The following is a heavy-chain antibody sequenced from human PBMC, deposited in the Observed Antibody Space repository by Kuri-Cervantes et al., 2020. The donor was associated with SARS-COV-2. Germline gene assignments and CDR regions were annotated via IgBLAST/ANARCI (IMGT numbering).Heavy chain of an antibody. CDR1: GYTFTGYY. D-gene: IGHD3-10*01. V-gene: IGHV1-2*02. J-gene: IGHJ4*02. CDR2: INPNSGGT. Sequence: ASVKVSCKASGYTFTGYYMHWVRQAPGQGLEWMGWINPNSGGTNYAQKFQGRVTMTRDTSISTAYMELSRLRSDDTAVYYCAREWITMVRGPFDYRGQGTLVTVSS. CDR3: AREWITMVRGPFDY.